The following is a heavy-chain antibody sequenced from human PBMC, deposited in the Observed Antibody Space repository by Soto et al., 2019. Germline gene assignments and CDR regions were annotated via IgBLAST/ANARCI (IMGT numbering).Heavy chain of an antibody. CDR3: ARDLGPGGKGGFDY. J-gene: IGHJ4*02. Sequence: PSETLSLTCTVSGGSISSGGYYWSWIRQHPGKGLEWIGYIYYSGSTYYNPSLKSRVTISVDTSKNQSSLKLSSVTAADTAVYYCARDLGPGGKGGFDYWGQGTLVTVSS. CDR1: GGSISSGGYY. D-gene: IGHD2-15*01. CDR2: IYYSGST. V-gene: IGHV4-31*03.